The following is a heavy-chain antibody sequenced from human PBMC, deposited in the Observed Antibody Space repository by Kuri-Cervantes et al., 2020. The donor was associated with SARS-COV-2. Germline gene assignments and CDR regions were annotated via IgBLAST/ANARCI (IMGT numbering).Heavy chain of an antibody. CDR2: ISSNGGST. D-gene: IGHD6-13*01. Sequence: GESLKISCSASGFTFSSYAMHWVRQAPGKGLEYVSAISSNGGSTYYADSVKGRFTISRDNSKNTLYLQMNSLRAEDTAVYYCRVWSSSLDYWGQGTLVTVSS. V-gene: IGHV3-64*04. CDR3: RVWSSSLDY. CDR1: GFTFSSYA. J-gene: IGHJ4*02.